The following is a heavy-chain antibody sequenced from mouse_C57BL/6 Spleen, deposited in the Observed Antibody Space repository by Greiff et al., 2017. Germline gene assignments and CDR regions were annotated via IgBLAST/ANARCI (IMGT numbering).Heavy chain of an antibody. CDR2: IYPGNSDT. CDR1: GYTFTSYW. CDR3: TRADYYGSSYYFDY. J-gene: IGHJ2*01. Sequence: DVKLQESGTVLARPGASVKMSCKTSGYTFTSYWMHWVKQRPGQGLEWIGAIYPGNSDTSYNQKFKGKAKLTAVTSASTAYMELSSLTNEDSAVYYCTRADYYGSSYYFDYWGQGTTLTVSS. D-gene: IGHD1-1*01. V-gene: IGHV1-5*01.